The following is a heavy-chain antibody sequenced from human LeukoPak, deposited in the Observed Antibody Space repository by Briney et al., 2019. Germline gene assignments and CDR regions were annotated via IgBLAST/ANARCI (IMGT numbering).Heavy chain of an antibody. V-gene: IGHV1-2*02. Sequence: DSVKDSRKASGYTFTDYYMHWVRQAPGQGPEWMGWINPNSGGTNYAQKFQGRVTMTTDTSISTAYMEVSRLRSDDTAVYYCARVRIGQQLDKYYYYAMDVWGQGTTVTVSS. CDR3: ARVRIGQQLDKYYYYAMDV. J-gene: IGHJ6*02. CDR2: INPNSGGT. D-gene: IGHD6-13*01. CDR1: GYTFTDYY.